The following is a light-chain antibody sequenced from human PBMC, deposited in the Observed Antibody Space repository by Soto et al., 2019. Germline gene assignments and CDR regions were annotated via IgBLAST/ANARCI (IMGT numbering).Light chain of an antibody. Sequence: EIVLTQSPGTLSLSPGERATLSCRASQSVRSTYLAWYQQIPGLAPRLLIYAASSRATGIPDRFSGSGSGTDFPLTISRLEPEDFAMYYCQQYGNSPATFGQGTKVEIK. J-gene: IGKJ1*01. CDR1: QSVRSTY. CDR3: QQYGNSPAT. V-gene: IGKV3-20*01. CDR2: AAS.